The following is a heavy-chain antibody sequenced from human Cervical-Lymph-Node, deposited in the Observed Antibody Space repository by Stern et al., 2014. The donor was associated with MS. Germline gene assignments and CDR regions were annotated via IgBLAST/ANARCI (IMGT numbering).Heavy chain of an antibody. CDR3: ARSLDLRYYFDY. V-gene: IGHV2-70*01. D-gene: IGHD5-12*01. Sequence: QVTLRESGPALVKPTQTLTLTCTFSGFSLSISGMCVSWIRQPPGKALEWLALIDWDDDKYYSTSLKTRLTISKDTSKNQVVLTMTNMDPVDTATYYCARSLDLRYYFDYWGQGTLVTVSS. CDR2: IDWDDDK. CDR1: GFSLSISGMC. J-gene: IGHJ4*02.